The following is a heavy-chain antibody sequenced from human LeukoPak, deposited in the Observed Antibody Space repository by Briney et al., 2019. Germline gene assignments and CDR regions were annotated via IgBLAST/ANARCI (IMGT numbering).Heavy chain of an antibody. CDR1: GFTFSTYS. CDR3: ARGSLRCRAFDCSSASDFDY. J-gene: IGHJ4*02. Sequence: GGSLRLSCEASGFTFSTYSMNWVRQAPGKGLEWVSFISNSGTYIYYADSVKGRFTISRDNAKNSLFLQMNGLRAEDTAVCYCARGSLRCRAFDCSSASDFDYWGQGTLVTVSS. V-gene: IGHV3-21*01. CDR2: ISNSGTYI. D-gene: IGHD2-2*01.